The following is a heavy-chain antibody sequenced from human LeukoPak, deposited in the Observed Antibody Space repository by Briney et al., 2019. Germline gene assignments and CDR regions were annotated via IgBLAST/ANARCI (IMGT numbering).Heavy chain of an antibody. J-gene: IGHJ3*01. Sequence: GGSLRLSCAASGFTFSSYGMTWVRQTPGKGLEWVSTISGRDSNTYYADSVQGRFTISRDNSKNTLYLQMNSLRAEDTAVYYCARAPVYDYVWGNYRLWGQGTMVTVSS. CDR3: ARAPVYDYVWGNYRL. V-gene: IGHV3-23*01. CDR2: ISGRDSNT. D-gene: IGHD3-16*02. CDR1: GFTFSSYG.